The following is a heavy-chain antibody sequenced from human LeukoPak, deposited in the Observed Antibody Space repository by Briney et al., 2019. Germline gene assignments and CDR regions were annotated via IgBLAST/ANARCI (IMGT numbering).Heavy chain of an antibody. V-gene: IGHV1-2*02. CDR1: GYTFTGYY. Sequence: ASVKVSCKASGYTFTGYYMHWVRQAPGQGLEWMGWINPNSGGTNYAQKFQGRVTMTRDTSISTAYMELSRLRSDDTAVYYCARVSGRFGELLYYYSDYWGQGTLVTVSS. J-gene: IGHJ4*02. CDR3: ARVSGRFGELLYYYSDY. CDR2: INPNSGGT. D-gene: IGHD3-10*01.